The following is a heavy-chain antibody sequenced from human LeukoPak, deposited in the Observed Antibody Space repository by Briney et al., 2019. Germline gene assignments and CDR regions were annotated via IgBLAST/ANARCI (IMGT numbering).Heavy chain of an antibody. J-gene: IGHJ4*02. CDR3: ARSPVYCSSTSCSPGVQFDY. CDR1: GGSISSGGYY. D-gene: IGHD2-2*01. V-gene: IGHV4-31*03. Sequence: SETLSLTCTVSGGSISSGGYYWSWIRQHPGKGLEWIGYIYYSVSTYYNPSLKSRVTISVDTSKNQFSLKLSSVTAADTAVYYCARSPVYCSSTSCSPGVQFDYWGQGTLVTVSP. CDR2: IYYSVST.